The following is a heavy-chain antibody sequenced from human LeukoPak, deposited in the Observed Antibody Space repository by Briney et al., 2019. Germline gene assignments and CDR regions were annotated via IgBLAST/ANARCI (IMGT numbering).Heavy chain of an antibody. V-gene: IGHV3-23*01. J-gene: IGHJ4*02. D-gene: IGHD3-10*01. CDR2: ISGSGGST. Sequence: PGGSLRLSCAGSGFTFSSYAMSWVRQAPGKGLEWVSGISGSGGSTNYADSVKGRFTISRDNSKNTLYLQMNSLRAEDTAVYYCAKDRGGTMVRGATDYWGQGTLVTVSS. CDR1: GFTFSSYA. CDR3: AKDRGGTMVRGATDY.